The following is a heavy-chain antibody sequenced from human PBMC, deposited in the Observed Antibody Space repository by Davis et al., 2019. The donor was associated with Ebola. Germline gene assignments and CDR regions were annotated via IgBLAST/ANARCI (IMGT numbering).Heavy chain of an antibody. CDR1: GDSINNYY. CDR2: INHSGST. D-gene: IGHD3-3*01. J-gene: IGHJ4*02. CDR3: ARARRDFWSGSNDY. V-gene: IGHV4-34*01. Sequence: MPSETLSLTCSVSGDSINNYYWSWIRQPPGKGLEWIGEINHSGSTNYNPSLKSRVTISVDTSKNQFSLKLSSVTVADTAVYYCARARRDFWSGSNDYWGQGTLVTVSS.